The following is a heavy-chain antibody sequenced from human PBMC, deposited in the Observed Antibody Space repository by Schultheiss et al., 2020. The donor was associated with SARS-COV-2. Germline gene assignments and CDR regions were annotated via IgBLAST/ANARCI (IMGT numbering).Heavy chain of an antibody. CDR2: IIPIFGTA. J-gene: IGHJ6*02. Sequence: SVKVSCKASGGTFSSYAISWVRQAPGQGLEWMGGIIPIFGTANYAQKFQGRVTITADESTTTVYMELSSLRSEDTAVYYCARDYYDSSGYYWGMDVWGQGTTVTVSS. CDR3: ARDYYDSSGYYWGMDV. CDR1: GGTFSSYA. V-gene: IGHV1-69*13. D-gene: IGHD3-22*01.